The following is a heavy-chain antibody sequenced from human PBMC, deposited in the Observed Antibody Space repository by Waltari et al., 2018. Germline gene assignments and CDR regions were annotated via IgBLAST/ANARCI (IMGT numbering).Heavy chain of an antibody. V-gene: IGHV4-34*01. Sequence: QVQLQQWGAGLLKPSETLSLTCAVYGGSFSGYYWSWIRQPPGKGLEWIGEINHSGSTNYNPSIKSRVTIAVDTSKNQFSMKLSSVTAADTAVYYCARQTVTTYYYYGMDVWGQGTTVTVSS. CDR3: ARQTVTTYYYYGMDV. CDR2: INHSGST. D-gene: IGHD4-17*01. CDR1: GGSFSGYY. J-gene: IGHJ6*02.